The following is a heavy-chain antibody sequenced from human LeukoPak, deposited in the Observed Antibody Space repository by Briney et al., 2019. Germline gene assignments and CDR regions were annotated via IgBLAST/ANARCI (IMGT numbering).Heavy chain of an antibody. Sequence: GGSLRLSYAASGFTFSSYWMSWVRQAPGKGLEWVANIKQDGSEKYYVDSVKGRFTISRDNAKNSLYLQMNSLRAEDTAVYYCARDAPPLYDSSGVFDYWGQGTLVTVSS. J-gene: IGHJ4*02. D-gene: IGHD3-22*01. CDR3: ARDAPPLYDSSGVFDY. CDR2: IKQDGSEK. CDR1: GFTFSSYW. V-gene: IGHV3-7*01.